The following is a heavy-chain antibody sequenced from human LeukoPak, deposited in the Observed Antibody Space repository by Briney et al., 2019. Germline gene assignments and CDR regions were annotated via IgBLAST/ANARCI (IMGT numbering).Heavy chain of an antibody. J-gene: IGHJ4*02. D-gene: IGHD1-26*01. V-gene: IGHV4-59*01. Sequence: SETLSLTCTVSGGSISPYYWTWIRQPPGKGLEWIGYIYYSGSTNSNPSLKSRVTISVDTSKNQFSLKLSSVTAADTAVYYRAYSGDNPYYFDFWGQGTLVTVSS. CDR1: GGSISPYY. CDR2: IYYSGST. CDR3: AYSGDNPYYFDF.